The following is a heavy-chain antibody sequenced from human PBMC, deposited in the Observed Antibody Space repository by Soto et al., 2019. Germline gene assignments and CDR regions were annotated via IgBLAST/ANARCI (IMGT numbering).Heavy chain of an antibody. CDR2: INSDGSST. D-gene: IGHD5-12*01. V-gene: IGHV3-74*01. CDR3: ARAEVEWLRPYYYFDY. Sequence: GGSLRLSCAASGFTFSSYWMHWVRQAPGKGLVWVSRINSDGSSTSYADSVKGRFTISRDNAKNTLYLQMNSLRAEDTAVYYCARAEVEWLRPYYYFDYWGQGTLVTVSS. J-gene: IGHJ4*02. CDR1: GFTFSSYW.